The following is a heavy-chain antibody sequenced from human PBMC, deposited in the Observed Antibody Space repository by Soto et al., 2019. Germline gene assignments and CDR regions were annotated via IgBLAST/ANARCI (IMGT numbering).Heavy chain of an antibody. V-gene: IGHV4-4*02. Sequence: QVQLRESGPGLVKPSGTLSLTCAVSGGSISSSNWWSWVRQPPGKGLEGIGEIYHSGSTNYNPSLKSRVTISVDKSKNQFSLKLSSVTAADMAVSSCARDPIAAAGTGSGFSEDYWGQGTMVTVAS. D-gene: IGHD6-13*01. CDR2: IYHSGST. CDR3: ARDPIAAAGTGSGFSEDY. J-gene: IGHJ4*02. CDR1: GGSISSSNW.